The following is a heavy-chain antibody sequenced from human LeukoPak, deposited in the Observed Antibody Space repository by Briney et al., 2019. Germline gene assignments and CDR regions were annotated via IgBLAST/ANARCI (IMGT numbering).Heavy chain of an antibody. Sequence: ASETLSLTCTVSDGSISSYYWSWIRQPPGKGLEWIGYIYYSGSTNYNPSLKSRVTISVDTSKNQFSLKLSSVTAADTAVYYCARENQGIAAAGTDYYGMDVWGQGTTVTVSS. D-gene: IGHD6-13*01. V-gene: IGHV4-59*01. J-gene: IGHJ6*02. CDR1: DGSISSYY. CDR3: ARENQGIAAAGTDYYGMDV. CDR2: IYYSGST.